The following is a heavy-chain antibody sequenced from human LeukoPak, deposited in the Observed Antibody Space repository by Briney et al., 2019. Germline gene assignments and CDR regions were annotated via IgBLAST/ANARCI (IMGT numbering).Heavy chain of an antibody. Sequence: PGGSLRLSCAASGFTFKAYAMHWVRQAPGKGLEWVSLISGDGGTTFYADSVKGRFTISRDNNKNSLYLQMNSLRTEDTAFYFCAKDIAERTYKDYWGQGTLVTVSS. D-gene: IGHD1-1*01. CDR1: GFTFKAYA. J-gene: IGHJ4*02. CDR3: AKDIAERTYKDY. CDR2: ISGDGGTT. V-gene: IGHV3-43*02.